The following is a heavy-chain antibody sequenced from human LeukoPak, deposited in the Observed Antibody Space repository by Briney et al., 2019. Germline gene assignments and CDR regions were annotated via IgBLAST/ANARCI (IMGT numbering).Heavy chain of an antibody. Sequence: SETLSLTCAVYGGSFSGYYWSWIRQPPGKGLEWIGEINHSGSTNYNPSLKSRDTISVDTSKNQFSLKLSSVTAADTAVYYCARGAYFWSGYPLDYWGQGTLVTVSS. CDR2: INHSGST. CDR3: ARGAYFWSGYPLDY. J-gene: IGHJ4*02. V-gene: IGHV4-34*01. CDR1: GGSFSGYY. D-gene: IGHD3-3*01.